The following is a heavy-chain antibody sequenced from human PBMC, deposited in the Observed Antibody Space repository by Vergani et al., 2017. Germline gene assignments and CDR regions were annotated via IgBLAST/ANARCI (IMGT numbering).Heavy chain of an antibody. D-gene: IGHD3-22*01. CDR3: ARDRVGSSCYYVFDY. V-gene: IGHV7-4-1*02. Sequence: HVHLVQSRSEFKKPGASVKVSCKASGYTFTSYAMNWVRQAPAQGLEWMGWINTNTGNPTYAQGFTGRFVFSLDTSVSTAYLQISSLKAEDTAVYYCARDRVGSSCYYVFDYWGQGTLVTVSS. CDR1: GYTFTSYA. CDR2: INTNTGNP. J-gene: IGHJ4*02.